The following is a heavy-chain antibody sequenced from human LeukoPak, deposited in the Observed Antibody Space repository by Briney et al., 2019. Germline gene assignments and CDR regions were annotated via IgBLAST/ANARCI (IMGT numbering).Heavy chain of an antibody. CDR3: VRDDRRGSGSQGGFDY. D-gene: IGHD3-10*01. CDR1: GFTVSSNY. CDR2: IYSGGST. Sequence: QAGGSLRLSCAASGFTVSSNYMSWVRQAPGKGLEWVSVIYSGGSTYYADSVKGRFTISRDNSKNTLYLQMNSLRAEDTAVYYCVRDDRRGSGSQGGFDYWGQGTLVTVSS. V-gene: IGHV3-66*01. J-gene: IGHJ4*02.